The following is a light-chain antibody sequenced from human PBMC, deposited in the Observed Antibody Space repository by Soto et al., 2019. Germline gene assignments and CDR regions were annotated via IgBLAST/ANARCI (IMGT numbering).Light chain of an antibody. Sequence: QSVLTQPASVSGSPGQAITISCSGTSSDVGAFNYVSWYQQHPGKAPKLMIYDVSNRPSGVSNRFSGSKSGNTASLTISGLRAEDEADYYCTLYTSNNTYVFGTGTKVTVL. CDR1: SSDVGAFNY. CDR3: TLYTSNNTYV. J-gene: IGLJ1*01. CDR2: DVS. V-gene: IGLV2-14*03.